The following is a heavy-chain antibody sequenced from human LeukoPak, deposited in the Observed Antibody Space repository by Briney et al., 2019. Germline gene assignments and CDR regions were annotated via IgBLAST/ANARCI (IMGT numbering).Heavy chain of an antibody. CDR3: AKDGAWNDRYYFDY. CDR2: ISGSGGST. Sequence: GGSLRLSCAASGFTFSDYYMSWVRQPPGKGLEWVSAISGSGGSTYYADSVKGRFTISRDNSKNTLYLQMNSLRAEDRALYYCAKDGAWNDRYYFDYWGQGTLVTVSS. V-gene: IGHV3-23*01. D-gene: IGHD1-1*01. CDR1: GFTFSDYY. J-gene: IGHJ4*02.